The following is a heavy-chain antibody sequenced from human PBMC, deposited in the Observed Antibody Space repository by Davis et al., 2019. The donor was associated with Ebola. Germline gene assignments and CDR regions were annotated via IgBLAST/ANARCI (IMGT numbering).Heavy chain of an antibody. CDR1: GFTFSSYA. Sequence: PGGSLRLSCAASGFTFSSYAMHWVRQAPGKGLEWVAVISYDGSNKYYADSVKGRFTISRDNSKNTLYLQMNSLRAEDTAAYYCARGEGSSGAAPNSYWGQGTLVTVSS. J-gene: IGHJ4*02. V-gene: IGHV3-30*04. D-gene: IGHD2/OR15-2a*01. CDR3: ARGEGSSGAAPNSY. CDR2: ISYDGSNK.